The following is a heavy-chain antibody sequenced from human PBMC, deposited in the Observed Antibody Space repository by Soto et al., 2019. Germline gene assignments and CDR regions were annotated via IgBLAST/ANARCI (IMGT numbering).Heavy chain of an antibody. J-gene: IGHJ5*02. D-gene: IGHD3-10*01. CDR3: ARADSPTMFRGPLPDGLSWFDP. CDR2: INHSGST. CDR1: GGSFSGYY. V-gene: IGHV4-34*01. Sequence: SETLSLTCAVYGGSFSGYYWSWIRQPPGKGLEWIGEINHSGSTNYNPSLKSRVTISVDTSKNQFSLKLSSVTAADTAVYYCARADSPTMFRGPLPDGLSWFDPWGQGTLVTVSS.